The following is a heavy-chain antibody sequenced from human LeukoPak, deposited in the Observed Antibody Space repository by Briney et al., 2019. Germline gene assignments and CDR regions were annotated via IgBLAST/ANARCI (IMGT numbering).Heavy chain of an antibody. J-gene: IGHJ4*02. Sequence: SVKVSCKASGYTFTSYDINWVRQAPGQGLEWMGGIIPIFGTANYAQKFQGRVTITTDESTSTAYMELSSLRSEDTAVYYCARDQGSGWYDYWGQGTLVTVSS. D-gene: IGHD6-19*01. CDR3: ARDQGSGWYDY. CDR2: IIPIFGTA. CDR1: GYTFTSYD. V-gene: IGHV1-69*05.